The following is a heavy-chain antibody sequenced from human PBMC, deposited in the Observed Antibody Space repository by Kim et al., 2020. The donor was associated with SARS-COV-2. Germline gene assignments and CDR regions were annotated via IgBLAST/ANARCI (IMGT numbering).Heavy chain of an antibody. CDR2: ISGSGGST. J-gene: IGHJ4*02. D-gene: IGHD5-18*01. V-gene: IGHV3-23*01. CDR1: GFTFSSYA. CDR3: AKDRRWSVVTAMVMDY. Sequence: GGSLRLSCAASGFTFSSYAMSWVRQAPGKGLEWVSAISGSGGSTYYADSVKGRFTISRDNSKNTLYLQMNSLRAEDTAVYYCAKDRRWSVVTAMVMDYWGQGTLVTVSS.